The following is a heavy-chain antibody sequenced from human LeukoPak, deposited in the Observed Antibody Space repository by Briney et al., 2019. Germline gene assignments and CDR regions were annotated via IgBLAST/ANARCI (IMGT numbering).Heavy chain of an antibody. D-gene: IGHD3-10*01. Sequence: GGSLRLFCAASGFTFSSYAMSWVRQAPGKGLELVSTISGSGAYTYYADSVKGRFTISRDNSKNTLYLQMNSLRAEDTAVYYCAKYFASGSYYKLPHWGQGTLVTVSS. V-gene: IGHV3-23*01. CDR3: AKYFASGSYYKLPH. CDR2: ISGSGAYT. CDR1: GFTFSSYA. J-gene: IGHJ1*01.